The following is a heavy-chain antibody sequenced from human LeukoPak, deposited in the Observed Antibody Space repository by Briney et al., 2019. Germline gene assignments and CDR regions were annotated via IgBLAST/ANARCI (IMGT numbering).Heavy chain of an antibody. CDR1: GFTFSTYA. CDR3: AKDRNAIFGDV. CDR2: VSGSGSST. Sequence: PGGSLRLSCAASGFTFSTYAMSWVRQAPGKGLECVSTVSGSGSSTYYADSVKGRFTISRDNSKNTLYLQMHSLRAEDTAIYYCAKDRNAIFGDVWGQGTTVTVSS. D-gene: IGHD3-3*01. V-gene: IGHV3-23*01. J-gene: IGHJ6*02.